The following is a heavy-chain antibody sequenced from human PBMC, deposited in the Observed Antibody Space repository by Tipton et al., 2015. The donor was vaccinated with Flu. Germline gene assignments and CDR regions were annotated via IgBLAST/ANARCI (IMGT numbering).Heavy chain of an antibody. V-gene: IGHV1-69*01. CDR2: IVCIFGIP. J-gene: IGHJ6*03. CDR3: ARQIYSSAELDYDYYFMDV. Sequence: QSGAEVKKPGSSVTVSCKASGDTFRKYAISWVRQAPGQGLEWMGGIVCIFGIPNYAQKFQGRVTMTADESTSTVYMELSSLRSDDTAVYYCARQIYSSAELDYDYYFMDVWGKGTTVTVSS. D-gene: IGHD6-25*01. CDR1: GDTFRKYA.